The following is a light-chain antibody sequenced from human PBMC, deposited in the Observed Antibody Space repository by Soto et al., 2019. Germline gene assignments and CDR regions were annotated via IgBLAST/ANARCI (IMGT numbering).Light chain of an antibody. CDR2: GAF. J-gene: IGKJ1*01. Sequence: EIVLTHSPGTLSLSAGERAPIYCRASQSLYNHYLAWHQQKPGQAPRRLIYGAFSRATDIPDRFSGSGSGTDFTLTINSLQSEDFAVYYCQQYTAWPPWTFGQGTKVDIK. V-gene: IGKV3-20*01. CDR1: QSLYNHY. CDR3: QQYTAWPPWT.